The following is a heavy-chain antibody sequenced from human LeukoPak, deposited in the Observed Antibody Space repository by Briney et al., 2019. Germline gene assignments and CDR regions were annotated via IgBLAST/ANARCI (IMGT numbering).Heavy chain of an antibody. Sequence: PSETLSLTCTVSGGSISNYYWSWIRQPPGKGLEWIAYIDYSGTTYYNPSLKSRVAISVDTSKNLFSLKLSSVTAADTAVYYCANYGSGSYRFDPWGQGTLVTVSS. D-gene: IGHD3-10*01. CDR1: GGSISNYY. CDR2: IDYSGTT. V-gene: IGHV4-59*12. CDR3: ANYGSGSYRFDP. J-gene: IGHJ5*02.